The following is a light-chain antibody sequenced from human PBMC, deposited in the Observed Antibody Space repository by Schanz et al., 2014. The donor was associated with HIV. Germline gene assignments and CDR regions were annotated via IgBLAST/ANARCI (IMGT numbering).Light chain of an antibody. CDR1: ESISASY. Sequence: EIVLTQSPDTLSLSPGERATLSCRASESISASYLAWYQQKPGQSPRLLIYDASNRATGIPARFSGSGSGTDFTLTISRLEPEDFATYYCQHYDISRGTFGGGTRVEIK. V-gene: IGKV3-20*01. J-gene: IGKJ4*01. CDR2: DAS. CDR3: QHYDISRGT.